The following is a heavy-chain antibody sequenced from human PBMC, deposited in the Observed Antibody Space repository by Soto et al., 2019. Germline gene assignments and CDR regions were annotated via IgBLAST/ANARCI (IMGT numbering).Heavy chain of an antibody. J-gene: IGHJ3*02. CDR1: GYSFTSYW. D-gene: IGHD5-18*01. V-gene: IGHV5-10-1*01. CDR2: IDPSDSYT. Sequence: GESLKISCKGSGYSFTSYWISWVRQMPGKGLEWMGRIDPSDSYTNYSPSFQGHVTISADKSISTAYLQWSSLKASDTAMYYCARHWRAYSYGSPGAFDIWGQGTMVT. CDR3: ARHWRAYSYGSPGAFDI.